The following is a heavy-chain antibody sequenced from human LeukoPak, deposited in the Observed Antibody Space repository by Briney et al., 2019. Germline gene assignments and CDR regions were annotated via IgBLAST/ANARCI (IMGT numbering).Heavy chain of an antibody. CDR3: ATNYYDSSGYLNWFDP. CDR1: GYTFTSYY. J-gene: IGHJ5*02. D-gene: IGHD3-22*01. Sequence: ASVKVSCKASGYTFTSYYMHWVRQAPGQGLEWMGIINPSGGSTSYAQKFQGRVTMTRDMSTSTVYMELSSLRSEDTAVYYCATNYYDSSGYLNWFDPWGQGTLVTVSS. V-gene: IGHV1-46*01. CDR2: INPSGGST.